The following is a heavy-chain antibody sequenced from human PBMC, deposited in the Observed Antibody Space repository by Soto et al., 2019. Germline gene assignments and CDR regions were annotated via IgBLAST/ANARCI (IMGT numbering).Heavy chain of an antibody. V-gene: IGHV1-69*01. CDR1: GGTFSSYA. CDR2: IIPIFGTA. CDR3: ARAQVVVXAARPATRPKGYYGMDV. D-gene: IGHD2-2*01. J-gene: IGHJ6*01. Sequence: AAVKVSCKASGGTFSSYAISWVRQAPGQGLEWMGGIIPIFGTANYAQKFQGRVTITADESTSTAYMELSSLRSEDTAVYYCARAQVVVXAARPATRPKGYYGMDVWGQGTTVTVSS.